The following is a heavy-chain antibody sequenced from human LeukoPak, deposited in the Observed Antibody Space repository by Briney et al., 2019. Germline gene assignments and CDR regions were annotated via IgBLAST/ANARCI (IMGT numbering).Heavy chain of an antibody. Sequence: PSGTLSLTCVVSGGSISTSNWWSWVRQPPEKGLEWIGEIFHSGSSNYNPSLKSRVTISVDKSKNQLSLQLTSVTAADTAVYYCARGQELTGEADYWGQGTLVTVSS. CDR3: ARGQELTGEADY. CDR1: GGSISTSNW. D-gene: IGHD7-27*01. V-gene: IGHV4-4*02. J-gene: IGHJ4*02. CDR2: IFHSGSS.